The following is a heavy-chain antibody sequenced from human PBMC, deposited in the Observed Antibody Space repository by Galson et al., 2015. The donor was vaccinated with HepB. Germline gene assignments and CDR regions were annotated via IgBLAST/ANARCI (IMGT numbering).Heavy chain of an antibody. D-gene: IGHD3-10*01. J-gene: IGHJ4*02. Sequence: SLRLSCAASGFTFSDYYMSWIRQAPGKGLEWVSYISSSGTSIYYADSVKGRFTISRDNAKNSLSLQMNSLRAEDTAVYYCARWVLSTVYGSGSLPKDYWGQGTLVTVSP. CDR2: ISSSGTSI. V-gene: IGHV3-11*01. CDR3: ARWVLSTVYGSGSLPKDY. CDR1: GFTFSDYY.